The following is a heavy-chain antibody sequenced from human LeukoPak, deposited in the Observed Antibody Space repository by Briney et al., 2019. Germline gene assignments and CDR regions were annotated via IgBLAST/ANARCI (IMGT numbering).Heavy chain of an antibody. CDR1: GGSISNYY. Sequence: PSETLSLTCTVSGGSISNYYWSWLRQPAGMGLEWFGRIYASGSTNYNPSLKSRVPISVDTSNNQFSLNLSSVTAADTAVYYCARTSARGAQFDYWGQGTLVTVSS. V-gene: IGHV4-4*07. CDR2: IYASGST. J-gene: IGHJ4*02. D-gene: IGHD3-10*01. CDR3: ARTSARGAQFDY.